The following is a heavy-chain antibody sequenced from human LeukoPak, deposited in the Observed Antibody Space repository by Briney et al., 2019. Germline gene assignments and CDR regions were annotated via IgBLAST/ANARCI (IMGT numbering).Heavy chain of an antibody. CDR3: GKGPGYSVYDNLPHH. V-gene: IGHV3-30*18. CDR2: ISDDGGNL. D-gene: IGHD5/OR15-5a*01. CDR1: GITFSNNG. J-gene: IGHJ5*02. Sequence: PGGSLRLSCTTSGITFSNNGMHWARQAPGKGLEWVAVISDDGGNLHYANSVKGRFTISRDNSNNTLILHMNSLRAEDTAVYYCGKGPGYSVYDNLPHHWGQGTLVIVSS.